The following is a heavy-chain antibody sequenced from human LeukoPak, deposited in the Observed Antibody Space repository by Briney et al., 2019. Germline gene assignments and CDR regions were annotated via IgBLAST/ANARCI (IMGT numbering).Heavy chain of an antibody. CDR3: ARSYYGSGSHAGY. CDR2: MNPNSGNT. Sequence: ASVKVSCKASGYTLTSYDINWVRQATGQGLEWMGWMNPNSGNTGYAQKFQGRVTMTRNTSISTAYMELSSLRSEDTAVYYCARSYYGSGSHAGYWGQGTLVTVSS. V-gene: IGHV1-8*01. CDR1: GYTLTSYD. D-gene: IGHD3-10*01. J-gene: IGHJ4*02.